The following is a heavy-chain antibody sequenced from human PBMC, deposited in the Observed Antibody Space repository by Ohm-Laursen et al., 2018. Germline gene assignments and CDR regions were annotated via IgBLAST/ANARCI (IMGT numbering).Heavy chain of an antibody. CDR2: IYYSGST. CDR3: AASGSYYRLDY. J-gene: IGHJ4*02. Sequence: SQTLSLTCPVSGGSISSYYWSWIRQPPGKGLEWIGYIYYSGSTNYNPSLKSRVTISVDTSKNQFSLKLSSVTAADTAVYYCAASGSYYRLDYWGQGTLVTVSS. CDR1: GGSISSYY. V-gene: IGHV4-59*08. D-gene: IGHD1-26*01.